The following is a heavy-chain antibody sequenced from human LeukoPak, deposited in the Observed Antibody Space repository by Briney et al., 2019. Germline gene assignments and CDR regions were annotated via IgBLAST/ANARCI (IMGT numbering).Heavy chain of an antibody. D-gene: IGHD1-26*01. CDR3: ARTPGSYYYYYYMDV. J-gene: IGHJ6*03. Sequence: SETLSLTCTVSGGSISSYYWSWLRQPPGKGLEWLGYIYYSGSTNYNPSLKSRVTISVDTSKNQFSLKLSSVTAADTAVYYCARTPGSYYYYYYMDVWGKGTTVTVSS. CDR2: IYYSGST. V-gene: IGHV4-59*12. CDR1: GGSISSYY.